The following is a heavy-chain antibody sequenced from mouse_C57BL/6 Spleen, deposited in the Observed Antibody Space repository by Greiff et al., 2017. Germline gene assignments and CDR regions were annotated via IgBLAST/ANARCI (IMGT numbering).Heavy chain of an antibody. J-gene: IGHJ3*01. Sequence: VQLKESGAELVRPGASVKLSCTASGFNIKDDYMHWVKQRPEQGLEWIGWIDPENGDTEYASKFQGKATIPADTSSNTAYLQLSSLTSEDTAVYYCTLEWDRAYWGQGTLVTVSA. CDR2: IDPENGDT. CDR3: TLEWDRAY. D-gene: IGHD3-3*01. V-gene: IGHV14-4*01. CDR1: GFNIKDDY.